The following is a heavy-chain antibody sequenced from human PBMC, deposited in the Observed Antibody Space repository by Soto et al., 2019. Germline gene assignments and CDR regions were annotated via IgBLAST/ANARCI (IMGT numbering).Heavy chain of an antibody. Sequence: ASLKVSCKASSYTFTNYGISWVRQAPGQGLEWMGWITTYNGNTNYAQNVQGRVTMTTDTSTSTAYMELRSLRSDDTAVYYCARHGWNSNFFDYWGQGTPVTVSS. CDR1: SYTFTNYG. J-gene: IGHJ4*02. D-gene: IGHD6-19*01. CDR3: ARHGWNSNFFDY. CDR2: ITTYNGNT. V-gene: IGHV1-18*01.